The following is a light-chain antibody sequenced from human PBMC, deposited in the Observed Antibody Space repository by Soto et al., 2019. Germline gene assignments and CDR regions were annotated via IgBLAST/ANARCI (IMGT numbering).Light chain of an antibody. J-gene: IGLJ1*01. Sequence: SALTQPASVSGSPGQSITISCTGTSSDVGGYNYVSWYQQHPGKAPKLMIYEVSNRPSGVSNRFSGSKSGNTASLTISGLQAEDEADYYCSSYTSSSTPYVFGTGTKV. V-gene: IGLV2-14*01. CDR2: EVS. CDR3: SSYTSSSTPYV. CDR1: SSDVGGYNY.